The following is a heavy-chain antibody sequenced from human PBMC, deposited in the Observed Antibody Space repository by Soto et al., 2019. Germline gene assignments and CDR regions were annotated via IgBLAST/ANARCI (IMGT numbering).Heavy chain of an antibody. V-gene: IGHV4-4*02. Sequence: QVQLQESGPGLVKPSGTLSLTCAVSGDSISSPKWWTWLRQPPGKGLEWIGVLLHSGTTNYNPSLKSLVTLSVDKPQTQFSLKLTSVTAPDTAIYYCAYSSGWYRHDVWGQGTSVTVSS. CDR2: LLHSGTT. CDR3: AYSSGWYRHDV. CDR1: GDSISSPKW. J-gene: IGHJ3*01. D-gene: IGHD6-19*01.